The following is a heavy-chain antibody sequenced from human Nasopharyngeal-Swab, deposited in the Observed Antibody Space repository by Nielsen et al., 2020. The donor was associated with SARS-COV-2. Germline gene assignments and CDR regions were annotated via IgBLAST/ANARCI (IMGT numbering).Heavy chain of an antibody. CDR3: ASQGSGSYYLLYYYYGMDV. V-gene: IGHV4-39*01. CDR2: IYYSGNT. J-gene: IGHJ6*02. D-gene: IGHD1-26*01. Sequence: VRQMPGKGPEWIGSIYYSGNTYYNPSLKSRVTISVDTSKNQFSLKLSSVTAADTAVYYCASQGSGSYYLLYYYYGMDVWGQGTTVTVSS.